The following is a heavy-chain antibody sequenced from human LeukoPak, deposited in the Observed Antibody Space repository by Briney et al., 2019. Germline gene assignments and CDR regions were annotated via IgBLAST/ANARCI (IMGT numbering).Heavy chain of an antibody. J-gene: IGHJ3*02. CDR1: GFTFRDYY. V-gene: IGHV3-11*01. CDR2: ISSSGSTI. Sequence: GGSLRLSCAASGFTFRDYYMSWIRQAPGKGLEWVSYISSSGSTIYYADSVKGRFTISRDNAKNSLYLQMNSLRAEDTAVYYCARVNTPTDAFDIWGQGTMVTVSS. CDR3: ARVNTPTDAFDI.